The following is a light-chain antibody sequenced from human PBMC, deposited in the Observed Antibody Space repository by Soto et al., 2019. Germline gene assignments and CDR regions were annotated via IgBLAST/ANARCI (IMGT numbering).Light chain of an antibody. Sequence: EIVWTQSPATLSLSPGERATLSCRASQSVNRYLAWYQQKPGQAPRLLIYDASSRATGIPARFSGSGSGTDYTLTIDSLEPEDSAVYYCQQRYNWPPLTFGHGTRLEI. CDR3: QQRYNWPPLT. CDR2: DAS. CDR1: QSVNRY. J-gene: IGKJ5*01. V-gene: IGKV3-11*01.